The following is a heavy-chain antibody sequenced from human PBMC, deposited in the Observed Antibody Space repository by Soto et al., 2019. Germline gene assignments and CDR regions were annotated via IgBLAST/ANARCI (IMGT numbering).Heavy chain of an antibody. Sequence: GGSLRLSCAASGFILSTYGMHWVRQAPGKGLEWVAMISHDGNAQYYVDSVKGRFSVSRETSKNTLHLHKSSMRYEATAAYYCAGDFGPSNLYNWVHPWGQGTLVTVSS. CDR1: GFILSTYG. CDR2: ISHDGNAQ. J-gene: IGHJ5*02. D-gene: IGHD3-10*01. CDR3: AGDFGPSNLYNWVHP. V-gene: IGHV3-30*03.